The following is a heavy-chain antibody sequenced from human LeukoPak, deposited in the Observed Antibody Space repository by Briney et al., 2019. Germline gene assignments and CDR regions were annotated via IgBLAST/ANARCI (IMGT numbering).Heavy chain of an antibody. CDR1: GGSISSYY. CDR2: IYYSGNT. J-gene: IGHJ3*02. V-gene: IGHV4-59*01. CDR3: ARSYCGGGSCGTVDI. Sequence: EPSETLSLTFTVSGGSISSYYWSWIRQPPGKGLEWIGYIYYSGNTNYNPSLKSRVTISVDTSKNQFSLRLSSVTAADTAEYYCARSYCGGGSCGTVDIWGQGTMVTVSS. D-gene: IGHD2-15*01.